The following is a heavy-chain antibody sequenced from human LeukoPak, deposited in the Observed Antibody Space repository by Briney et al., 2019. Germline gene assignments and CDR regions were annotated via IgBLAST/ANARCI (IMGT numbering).Heavy chain of an antibody. J-gene: IGHJ4*02. Sequence: XGSLRLSCAASGFTFSTYAMSWVRQAPGRGLEWVSGIRGSGGVTDYADSVKGRFTISRDNSKNTLFLQMSSLRVEDTAVYYCAKLGQLATEVVYWGQGTQVTVSS. CDR2: IRGSGGVT. V-gene: IGHV3-23*01. CDR1: GFTFSTYA. D-gene: IGHD6-13*01. CDR3: AKLGQLATEVVY.